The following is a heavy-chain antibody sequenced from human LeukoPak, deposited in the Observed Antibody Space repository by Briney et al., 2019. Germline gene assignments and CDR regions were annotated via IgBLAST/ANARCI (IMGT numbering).Heavy chain of an antibody. Sequence: SETLSLTCAVSGGSISSGGYSWSWIRQPPGKGLEWIGYIYHSGSTYYNPSLKSRVTISVDRSKNQFSLRLSSVTAADTAVYYCARLQYCSGTSCYWFDPWGQGTLVTVSS. CDR2: IYHSGST. CDR3: ARLQYCSGTSCYWFDP. V-gene: IGHV4-30-2*01. J-gene: IGHJ5*02. CDR1: GGSISSGGYS. D-gene: IGHD2-2*01.